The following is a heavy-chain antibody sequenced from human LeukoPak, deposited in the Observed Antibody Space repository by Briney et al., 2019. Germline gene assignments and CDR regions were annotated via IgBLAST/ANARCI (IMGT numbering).Heavy chain of an antibody. CDR1: GFTFSSYA. D-gene: IGHD2-2*01. CDR2: ISGSGGST. CDR3: AKDRGRIEVPAAADY. J-gene: IGHJ4*02. Sequence: GGSLRLSCAASGFTFSSYAMSWVRQAPGKGLEWVSAISGSGGSTYYADSVKGRFTISRDNSKNTLYLQMNSLRAVDTAVYYCAKDRGRIEVPAAADYWGQGTLVTVSS. V-gene: IGHV3-23*01.